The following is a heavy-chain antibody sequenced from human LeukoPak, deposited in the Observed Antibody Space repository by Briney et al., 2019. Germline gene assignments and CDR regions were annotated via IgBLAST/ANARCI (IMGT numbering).Heavy chain of an antibody. J-gene: IGHJ4*02. Sequence: GGSLRLSCAASGFTVSSNYMSWVRQAPGKGLEWVSVIYSGGSTYYADSVKGRFTTSRDNSKNTLYLQMNSLRAEDTAVYYCANTFPDPGASVSRDYWGQGTLVTVSS. D-gene: IGHD2/OR15-2a*01. CDR2: IYSGGST. V-gene: IGHV3-53*01. CDR1: GFTVSSNY. CDR3: ANTFPDPGASVSRDY.